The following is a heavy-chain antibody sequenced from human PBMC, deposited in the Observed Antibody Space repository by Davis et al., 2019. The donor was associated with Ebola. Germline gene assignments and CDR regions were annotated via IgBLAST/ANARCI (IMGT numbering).Heavy chain of an antibody. Sequence: SETLSLTCTVSGGSVSSGSYYWSWIRQPPGKGLEWIGYIYYSGSTNYNPSLKSRVTISVDTSKNQFSLKLNSVTAADTAVYYCARVQYCSSTSCFLYYYYYMDVWGKGTTVTVSS. CDR1: GGSVSSGSYY. CDR2: IYYSGST. D-gene: IGHD2-2*01. J-gene: IGHJ6*03. CDR3: ARVQYCSSTSCFLYYYYYMDV. V-gene: IGHV4-61*01.